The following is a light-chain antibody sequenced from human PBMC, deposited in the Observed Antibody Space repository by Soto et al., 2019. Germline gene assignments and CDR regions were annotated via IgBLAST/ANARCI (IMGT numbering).Light chain of an antibody. CDR1: QSVSSY. CDR2: GAS. V-gene: IGKV3-15*01. J-gene: IGKJ5*01. Sequence: IVWTQSPATMSLYPGERATLSCRASQSVSSYLAWYQQKPGQAPRLLIYGASTRATGVPARFTGSGSGTEFTLTIRSLQFDDSAVYYCQQYGSSPHPFGQGTRLEIK. CDR3: QQYGSSPHP.